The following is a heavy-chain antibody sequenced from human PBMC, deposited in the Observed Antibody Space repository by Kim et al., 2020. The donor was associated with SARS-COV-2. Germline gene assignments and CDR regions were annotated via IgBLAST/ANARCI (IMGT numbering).Heavy chain of an antibody. CDR1: GYTFTSYA. J-gene: IGHJ4*02. Sequence: ASVKVSCKASGYTFTSYAFHWVRQAPGQGLEWMGWIDADNGNTKYSQKFQGRVTLTRDTSASTAYMELSSLRSEDTAVYYCARNEDDWGQGTLVTVSS. CDR3: ARNEDD. CDR2: IDADNGNT. V-gene: IGHV1-3*01.